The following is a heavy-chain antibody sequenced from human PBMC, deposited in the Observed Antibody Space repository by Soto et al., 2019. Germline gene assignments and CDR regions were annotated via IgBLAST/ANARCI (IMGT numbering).Heavy chain of an antibody. CDR2: ISASGDTV. V-gene: IGHV3-48*03. CDR3: ADLGVTGGGDV. CDR1: GLPSSGFE. D-gene: IGHD2-15*01. Sequence: PGGTLRLSCVTSGLPSSGFEMNWVRQDPGKGLEWVSYISASGDTVYYADSVKGRFTFSRDNAKNRLYLEMNSLRAEDSAVYYCADLGVTGGGDVWRQGTTVTVSS. J-gene: IGHJ6*02.